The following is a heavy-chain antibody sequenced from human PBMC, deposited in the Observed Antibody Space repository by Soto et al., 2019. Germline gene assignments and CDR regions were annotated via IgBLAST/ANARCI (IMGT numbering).Heavy chain of an antibody. CDR2: INHSGST. CDR1: GGSFSGYY. V-gene: IGHV4-34*01. J-gene: IGHJ6*02. CDR3: ARSVATIGYYYYGMDV. D-gene: IGHD5-12*01. Sequence: SETLSLTCAVYGGSFSGYYWSWIRQPPGKGLERIGEINHSGSTIYNPSLKSRVTILVDTSIYQFSLKLSSVTAADTAFYYCARSVATIGYYYYGMDVWGQGTTVTVSS.